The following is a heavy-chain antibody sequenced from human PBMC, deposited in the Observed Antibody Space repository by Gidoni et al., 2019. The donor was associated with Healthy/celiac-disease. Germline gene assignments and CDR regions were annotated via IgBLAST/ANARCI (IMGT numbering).Heavy chain of an antibody. CDR3: ARVIVGATPAGYYGMDV. CDR1: GGSISSYY. Sequence: QVQLQESGPGLVKPSETLSLTCTVSGGSISSYYWSWIRQPPGKGLEWIGYIYYSGSTNYNPSLKSRVTISVDTSKNQFSLKLSSVTAADTAVYYCARVIVGATPAGYYGMDVWGQGTTVTVSS. D-gene: IGHD1-26*01. CDR2: IYYSGST. J-gene: IGHJ6*02. V-gene: IGHV4-59*08.